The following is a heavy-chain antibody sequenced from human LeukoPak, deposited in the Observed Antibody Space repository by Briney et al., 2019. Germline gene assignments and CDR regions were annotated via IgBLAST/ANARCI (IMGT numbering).Heavy chain of an antibody. V-gene: IGHV3-23*01. CDR2: ISGGGGST. D-gene: IGHD3-22*01. Sequence: PGGSLRLSCAASGFTFSSYAMSWVRQAPGKGLEWVSAISGGGGSTYYADSVKGRFTISRDNSKNTLYLQMNSLRAEDTAVYYCAKGTTMIVGGYFQHWGQGTLVTVSS. J-gene: IGHJ1*01. CDR3: AKGTTMIVGGYFQH. CDR1: GFTFSSYA.